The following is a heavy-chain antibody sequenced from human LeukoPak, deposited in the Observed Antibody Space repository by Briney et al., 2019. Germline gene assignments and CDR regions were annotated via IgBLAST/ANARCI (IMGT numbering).Heavy chain of an antibody. V-gene: IGHV3-23*01. CDR1: GFTFSSYA. Sequence: GGSLRLSCAASGFTFSSYAMSWVRQAPGKGLEWVSAISGSGGSTYYADSVKGRLTISRDNSKNTLYLQMNSLRAEDTAVYYCAKKTTVTNYYFDYWGQGTLVTVSS. CDR2: ISGSGGST. CDR3: AKKTTVTNYYFDY. D-gene: IGHD4-11*01. J-gene: IGHJ4*02.